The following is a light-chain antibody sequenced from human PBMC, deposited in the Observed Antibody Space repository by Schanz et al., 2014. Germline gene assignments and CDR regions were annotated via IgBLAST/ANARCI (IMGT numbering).Light chain of an antibody. CDR3: QQYGSSSLT. J-gene: IGKJ4*01. V-gene: IGKV3-20*01. Sequence: EIVLTQSPDTLSLSPGQRATLSCRTSQSVDSGYLVWYQQKPGQSPRLLIYGASNRATGIPDRFSGSGSGTDFSLTISRLEPEDFAVYYCQQYGSSSLTFGGGTKVEIK. CDR1: QSVDSGY. CDR2: GAS.